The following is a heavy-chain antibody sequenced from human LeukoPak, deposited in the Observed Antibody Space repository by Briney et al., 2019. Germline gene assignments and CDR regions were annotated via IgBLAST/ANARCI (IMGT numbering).Heavy chain of an antibody. CDR2: ISTYNGNT. Sequence: ASVKVPCKASGYTFANYGINWMRQAPGQGLEWMGWISTYNGNTKYAWKLQGRVIMTTDTSTNTAYMELRGLKSDDTAVYYCARSTLTKAFGPWGQGTLVTVSS. CDR3: ARSTLTKAFGP. V-gene: IGHV1-18*01. CDR1: GYTFANYG. D-gene: IGHD1-1*01. J-gene: IGHJ5*02.